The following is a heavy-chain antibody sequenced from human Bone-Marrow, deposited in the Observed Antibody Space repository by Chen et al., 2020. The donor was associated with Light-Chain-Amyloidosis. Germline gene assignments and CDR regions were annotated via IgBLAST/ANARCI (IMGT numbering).Heavy chain of an antibody. Sequence: QVQLVESGGGVVQPGRSLRLSGAASGFTSSSHGMHWVRQAPGKGLEWVAVIWYDGSNKYYADSVKGRFTISRDSSKNTLYLQMNSLRADDTAVYYCARDRLWSNYGERFDYWGQGTLVTVSS. CDR1: GFTSSSHG. V-gene: IGHV3-33*01. CDR2: IWYDGSNK. CDR3: ARDRLWSNYGERFDY. J-gene: IGHJ4*02. D-gene: IGHD4-4*01.